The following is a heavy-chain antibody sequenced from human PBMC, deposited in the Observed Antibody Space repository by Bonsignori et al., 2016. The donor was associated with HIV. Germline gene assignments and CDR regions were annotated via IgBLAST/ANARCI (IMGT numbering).Heavy chain of an antibody. Sequence: WVRQAPGQGLEWMGWMNPNSGNTGYAQKFQGRVTMTRNTSISTAYMELSSLRSEDTAVYYCARGRYGDFDYWGQGTLVTVSS. CDR2: MNPNSGNT. D-gene: IGHD4-17*01. CDR3: ARGRYGDFDY. V-gene: IGHV1-8*01. J-gene: IGHJ4*02.